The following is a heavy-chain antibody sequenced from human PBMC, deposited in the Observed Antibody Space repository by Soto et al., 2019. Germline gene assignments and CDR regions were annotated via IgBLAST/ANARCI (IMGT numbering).Heavy chain of an antibody. Sequence: EVQLVESGGGLVQPGGSLRLSCAASGFTFSSYSMNWVRQAPGKGLEWVSYISSSSSTIYYADSVQGRFTISRDNAKNSLYLQVNSLRAEDTAVYYCARVREGSGWSDYSYYYYMDVWGKGTTVAVSS. CDR2: ISSSSSTI. CDR1: GFTFSSYS. CDR3: ARVREGSGWSDYSYYYYMDV. D-gene: IGHD6-19*01. V-gene: IGHV3-48*01. J-gene: IGHJ6*03.